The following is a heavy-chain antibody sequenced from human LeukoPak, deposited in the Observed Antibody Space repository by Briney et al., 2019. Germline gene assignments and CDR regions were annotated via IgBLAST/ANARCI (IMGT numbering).Heavy chain of an antibody. Sequence: ASVKVSCKASGYTFTGYYMHWVRQAPGQGLEWMGWVNPNSGGTNYAQKFQGRVTMTRDTSISTAYMELSRLRSDDTAVYYCARVKNYYDSSGYLYYFDYWGQGTLVTVSS. J-gene: IGHJ4*02. D-gene: IGHD3-22*01. CDR2: VNPNSGGT. CDR1: GYTFTGYY. V-gene: IGHV1-2*02. CDR3: ARVKNYYDSSGYLYYFDY.